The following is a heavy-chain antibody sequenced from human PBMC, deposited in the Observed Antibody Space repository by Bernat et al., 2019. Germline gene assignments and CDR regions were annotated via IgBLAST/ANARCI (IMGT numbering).Heavy chain of an antibody. CDR1: GYTFTGYY. CDR2: INTNTGNP. V-gene: IGHV7-4-1*02. CDR3: ARDYYGSGSYYSDY. D-gene: IGHD3-10*01. Sequence: QVQLVQSGAEVKKPGASVKVSCKASGYTFTGYYMHWVRQAPGQGLEWMGWINTNTGNPTYAQGFTGRFVFSLDTSVSTAYLQISSLKAEDTAVYYCARDYYGSGSYYSDYWGQGTLVTVSS. J-gene: IGHJ4*02.